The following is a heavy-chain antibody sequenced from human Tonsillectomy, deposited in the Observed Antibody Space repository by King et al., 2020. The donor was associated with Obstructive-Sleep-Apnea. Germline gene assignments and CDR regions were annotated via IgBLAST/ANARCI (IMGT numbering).Heavy chain of an antibody. J-gene: IGHJ4*02. Sequence: VQLQESGPGLVKPSETLSLTCTVSGGSISSYYWSGIRQPPGKGLEWIGYISYSGSTNYNPSLTSRVTISVDTSKNQFSLKLSSVTAADTAVYYCARSLDSSGYYYTNYWGQGTLVTVSS. D-gene: IGHD3-22*01. CDR1: GGSISSYY. CDR3: ARSLDSSGYYYTNY. CDR2: ISYSGST. V-gene: IGHV4-59*08.